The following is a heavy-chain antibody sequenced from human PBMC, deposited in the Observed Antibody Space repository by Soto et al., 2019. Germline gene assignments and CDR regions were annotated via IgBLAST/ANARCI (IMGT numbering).Heavy chain of an antibody. D-gene: IGHD1-1*01. Sequence: GGSLRLSCAASGFTFSSYGMHWVRQAPGKGLEWVSAISGSGGTTYYADSVKGRFTISRDNSKDTLYLQMNSLRAEDTAVYYCARNWRFRDAFDIWGQGTMVTVSS. V-gene: IGHV3-23*01. CDR2: ISGSGGTT. CDR3: ARNWRFRDAFDI. J-gene: IGHJ3*02. CDR1: GFTFSSYG.